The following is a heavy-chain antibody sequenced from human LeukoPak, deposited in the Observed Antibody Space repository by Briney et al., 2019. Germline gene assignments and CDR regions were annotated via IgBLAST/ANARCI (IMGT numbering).Heavy chain of an antibody. CDR1: GFIFSNHW. D-gene: IGHD3-22*01. V-gene: IGHV3-7*01. Sequence: GGSLRLSCAASGFIFSNHWMSWVRQAPGKGLEWVADIKEDGSNKYYVDSVKGRFTISRDNAKNSLYLQLNSLRAEDTAVYYCAREHYDSSGYSHDSWGQGTMVTVSS. CDR2: IKEDGSNK. CDR3: AREHYDSSGYSHDS. J-gene: IGHJ4*02.